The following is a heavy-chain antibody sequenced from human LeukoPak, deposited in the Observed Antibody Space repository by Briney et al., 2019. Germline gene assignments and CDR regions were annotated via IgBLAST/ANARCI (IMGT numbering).Heavy chain of an antibody. CDR1: GGSISSYY. D-gene: IGHD3/OR15-3a*01. J-gene: IGHJ5*02. CDR2: IYYNGST. Sequence: SETLSLTCTVSGGSISSYYWSWIRQPPGKGLEWIGYIYYNGSTNYTPSLKSRVTISLDTSKNQFSLKLRSVTAADTAVYYCAREWTQPSRWFDPWGQGTLVTVSS. CDR3: AREWTQPSRWFDP. V-gene: IGHV4-59*12.